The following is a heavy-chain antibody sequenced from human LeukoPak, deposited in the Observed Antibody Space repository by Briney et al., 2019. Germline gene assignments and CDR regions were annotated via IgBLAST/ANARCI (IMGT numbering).Heavy chain of an antibody. CDR2: IYENGGTT. J-gene: IGHJ4*02. CDR3: AKDFRIGYSAHFDY. D-gene: IGHD2-21*01. Sequence: GGSLRLSCVGSGFTFRSHAMSWVRLAPEKGLEFVSGIYENGGTTYYADSVKGRFSISRDNSKNALYLQMDSLRGEDTAVYYCAKDFRIGYSAHFDYWGQGALVTVSS. CDR1: GFTFRSHA. V-gene: IGHV3-23*01.